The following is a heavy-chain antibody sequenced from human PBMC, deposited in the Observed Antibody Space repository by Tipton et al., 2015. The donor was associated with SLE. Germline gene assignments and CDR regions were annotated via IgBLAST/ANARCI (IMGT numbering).Heavy chain of an antibody. Sequence: TLSLTCTVSGGSISSGSYYWSWIRQPPGKGLEWIGYIYYSGSTDYNSSLKSRVTISADTSKNQFSLKLSSVTAADTAVYYCARYYYDASGVTLFDYWGQGTLVTVSS. CDR2: IYYSGST. CDR3: ARYYYDASGVTLFDY. CDR1: GGSISSGSYY. D-gene: IGHD3-22*01. J-gene: IGHJ4*02. V-gene: IGHV4-30-4*01.